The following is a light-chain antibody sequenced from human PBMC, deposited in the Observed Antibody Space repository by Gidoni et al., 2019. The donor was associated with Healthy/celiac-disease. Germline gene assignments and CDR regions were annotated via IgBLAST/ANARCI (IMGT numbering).Light chain of an antibody. CDR1: HIVLYSSTNKNY. CDR2: WAS. CDR3: QQYYSTPFT. V-gene: IGKV4-1*01. J-gene: IGKJ3*01. Sequence: DIVMTQSPDSLAVSLGWRATLNCKSSHIVLYSSTNKNYLAWYQQKPGQPPKLLIYWASTRESGVPDRFSGSGSGTDFTLTISSLQAEDVAVYYCQQYYSTPFTFGPGTKVEIK.